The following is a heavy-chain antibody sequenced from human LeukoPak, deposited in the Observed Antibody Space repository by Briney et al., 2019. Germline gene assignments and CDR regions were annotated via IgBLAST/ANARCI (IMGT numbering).Heavy chain of an antibody. Sequence: GGSLRLSCAASGFTFITYWMTWVRQAPGKGLEWVSYISSSSSTIYYADSVKGRFTISRDNAKNSLYLQMNSLRDEDTAVYYCARRLHLSYSSPREFDYWGQGTLVTVSS. CDR1: GFTFITYW. CDR3: ARRLHLSYSSPREFDY. J-gene: IGHJ4*02. D-gene: IGHD6-13*01. V-gene: IGHV3-48*02. CDR2: ISSSSSTI.